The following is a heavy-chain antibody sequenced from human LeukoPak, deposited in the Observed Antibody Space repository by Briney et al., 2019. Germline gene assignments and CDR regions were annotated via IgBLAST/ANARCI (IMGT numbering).Heavy chain of an antibody. J-gene: IGHJ4*02. CDR1: GASVTGTY. V-gene: IGHV4-59*08. D-gene: IGHD5-24*01. CDR2: TYYRGTT. CDR3: ARLGLYDGYTHDS. Sequence: SETLSLTCSVSGASVTGTYWSWVRQTPGKGLEWIAYTYYRGTTEYNPSLKSRATISVDTSKNHFSLDLRSVTAADTAVYFCARLGLYDGYTHDSWGQGTLVTVSS.